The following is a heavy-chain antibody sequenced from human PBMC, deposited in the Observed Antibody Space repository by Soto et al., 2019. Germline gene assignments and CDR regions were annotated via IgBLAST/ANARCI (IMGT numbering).Heavy chain of an antibody. V-gene: IGHV3-15*01. D-gene: IGHD3-3*01. CDR3: TTVSPGGWIFGVVIPTYYYYMDV. CDR1: GFTFSNAW. J-gene: IGHJ6*03. Sequence: GGSLRLSCAASGFTFSNAWMSWVRQAPGKGLEWVGRIKSKTDGGTTDYAAPVKGRFTTSRDDSKNKLYLKMNSLKTEDTAVYYCTTVSPGGWIFGVVIPTYYYYMDVWGKGTTVTVSS. CDR2: IKSKTDGGTT.